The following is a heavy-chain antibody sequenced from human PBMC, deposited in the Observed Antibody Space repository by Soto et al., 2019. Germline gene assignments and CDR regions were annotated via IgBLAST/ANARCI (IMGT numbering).Heavy chain of an antibody. D-gene: IGHD4-17*01. J-gene: IGHJ4*02. Sequence: SETLSLTCTFSCGSISSGGYYWSWIRQHPGKGLEWIGYIYYSGSTYYNPSLKSRVTISVDTSKNQFSLKLSSVTAADTAVYYCVRCPEDYGDYSYYFDYWGQGTLVTVSS. CDR1: CGSISSGGYY. CDR3: VRCPEDYGDYSYYFDY. CDR2: IYYSGST. V-gene: IGHV4-31*03.